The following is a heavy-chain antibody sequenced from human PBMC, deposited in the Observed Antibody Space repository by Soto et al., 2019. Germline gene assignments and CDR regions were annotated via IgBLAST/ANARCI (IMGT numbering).Heavy chain of an antibody. CDR1: GGSISSGDYY. CDR3: ARGGRSSYGMDV. J-gene: IGHJ6*02. D-gene: IGHD3-10*01. CDR2: IYYSGST. V-gene: IGHV4-30-4*01. Sequence: SETLSLTCTVSGGSISSGDYYWSWIRQPPGKGLEWIGYIYYSGSTYYNPSLKSRVTISVDTSKNQFSLKLSSVTAADTAVYYCARGGRSSYGMDVWGRGTTVTVSS.